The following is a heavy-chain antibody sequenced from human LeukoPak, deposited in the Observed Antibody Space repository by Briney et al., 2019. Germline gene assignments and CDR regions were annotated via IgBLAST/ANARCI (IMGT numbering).Heavy chain of an antibody. Sequence: TGGSLRLSCAASTFTVSSNYMNWVRQAPGKGLEWVSVMYSGGSTYYADSVKGRVTTSRDNSKNTLYLEMNSLRAEDTAVYYCARGRYADSWGQGTLVTVSS. D-gene: IGHD5-18*01. CDR2: MYSGGST. V-gene: IGHV3-53*01. J-gene: IGHJ4*02. CDR3: ARGRYADS. CDR1: TFTVSSNY.